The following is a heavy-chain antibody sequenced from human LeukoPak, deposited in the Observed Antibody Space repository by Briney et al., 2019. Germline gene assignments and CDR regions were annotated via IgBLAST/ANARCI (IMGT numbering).Heavy chain of an antibody. CDR3: AKGGMGYSGSYYVGY. D-gene: IGHD1-26*01. Sequence: GSLRLSCAASGFTFNSYAMTWVRQAPGKGLEWVSLISDSGGRIYYADSVKGRFTISRDNSKNTLYLQMNSLRAEDTAVYYCAKGGMGYSGSYYVGYWGQGTLVTVAS. CDR2: ISDSGGRI. V-gene: IGHV3-23*01. CDR1: GFTFNSYA. J-gene: IGHJ4*02.